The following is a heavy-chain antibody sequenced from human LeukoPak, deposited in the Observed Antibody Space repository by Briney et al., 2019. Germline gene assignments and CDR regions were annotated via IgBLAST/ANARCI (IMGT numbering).Heavy chain of an antibody. Sequence: PGGSLRLSCAASGFTFSTYAMSWVRQAPGKGLEWASAISGSVDSTYYADSVKGRFTISRDNSKNTLYLQMNSLRAEDAAVYYCANGAVAGYYYYYGMDVWGKGTTVTVSS. CDR1: GFTFSTYA. V-gene: IGHV3-23*01. D-gene: IGHD6-19*01. J-gene: IGHJ6*04. CDR3: ANGAVAGYYYYYGMDV. CDR2: ISGSVDST.